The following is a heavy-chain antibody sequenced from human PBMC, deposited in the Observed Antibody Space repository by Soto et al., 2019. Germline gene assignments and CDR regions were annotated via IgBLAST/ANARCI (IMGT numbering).Heavy chain of an antibody. D-gene: IGHD2-8*02. V-gene: IGHV3-48*03. CDR3: ARARGLLVHGDY. J-gene: IGHJ4*02. CDR2: ISSSGSTI. CDR1: GCTFSSYE. Sequence: EVQLVESGGGLVQPGGSLRLSCAASGCTFSSYEMNWVRQAPGQGLEWVSYISSSGSTIYYADSVKGRFTISRDNAKNSLYLQMNSLRAEDSAVYYCARARGLLVHGDYWGQGTLVTVSS.